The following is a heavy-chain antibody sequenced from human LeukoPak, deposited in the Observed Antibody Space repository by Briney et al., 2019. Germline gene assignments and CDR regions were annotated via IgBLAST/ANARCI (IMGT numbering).Heavy chain of an antibody. J-gene: IGHJ4*02. CDR3: ASPTGYSSSWSFDY. Sequence: ASVKVSCKASGYTFTGYYMHWVRQAPGQGLEWMGWINPNSGGTNYAQKFQGRVTMTRDTSISTAYMELSRLRSDDTAVYYCASPTGYSSSWSFDYWGQGTLVTVSS. CDR2: INPNSGGT. D-gene: IGHD6-13*01. CDR1: GYTFTGYY. V-gene: IGHV1-2*02.